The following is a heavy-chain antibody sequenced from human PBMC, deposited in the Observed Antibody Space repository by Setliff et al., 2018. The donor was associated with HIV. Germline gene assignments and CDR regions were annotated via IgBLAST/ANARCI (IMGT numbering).Heavy chain of an antibody. Sequence: SETLSLTCNVSGGSISGYYWSWVRQPPGKGLEWIGYIYYSGSTNYNPSLRSRVTISVDTSKNQVSLRLTSVTSADTALYYCARAKLGWRPYAMDVWGQGTAVTVFS. J-gene: IGHJ6*02. CDR3: ARAKLGWRPYAMDV. D-gene: IGHD6-13*01. V-gene: IGHV4-59*01. CDR1: GGSISGYY. CDR2: IYYSGST.